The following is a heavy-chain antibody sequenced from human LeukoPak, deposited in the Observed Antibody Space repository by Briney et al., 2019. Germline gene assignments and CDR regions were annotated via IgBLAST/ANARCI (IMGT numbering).Heavy chain of an antibody. V-gene: IGHV4-39*07. Sequence: SETLSLTCTVSGGSISSSSYYWGWIRQPPGKGLEWIGSIYYSGSTYYNPSLKSRVTISVDTSKNQFSLKLSSVTAADTAVYYCARPSREGLDVWGQGTTVTVSS. CDR2: IYYSGST. J-gene: IGHJ6*02. D-gene: IGHD6-13*01. CDR3: ARPSREGLDV. CDR1: GGSISSSSYY.